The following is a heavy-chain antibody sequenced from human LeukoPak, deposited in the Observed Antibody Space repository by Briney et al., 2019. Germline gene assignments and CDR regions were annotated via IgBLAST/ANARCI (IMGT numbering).Heavy chain of an antibody. J-gene: IGHJ4*02. CDR2: IISSSSYI. CDR1: GFTFSSYS. CDR3: ARGSGAY. D-gene: IGHD1-26*01. Sequence: GGSLRLSCAASGFTFSSYSMNWVRQAPGKGLEWVSSIISSSSYIYYADSVKGRFTISRDNAKNSLYLQMNSLRAEDTAVYYCARGSGAYWGQGTLVTVSS. V-gene: IGHV3-21*01.